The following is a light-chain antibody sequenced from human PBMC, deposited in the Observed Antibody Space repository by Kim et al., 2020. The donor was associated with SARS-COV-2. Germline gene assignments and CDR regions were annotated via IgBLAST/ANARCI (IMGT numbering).Light chain of an antibody. CDR1: QDISNY. J-gene: IGKJ1*01. CDR2: AAS. CDR3: QKCDSAPWT. Sequence: ASVGDRVTITCLASQDISNYLAWFQLKPGKAPKLLIYAASALQPGVSSRFSGSGSGTDFTLTVTSLQPEDVATYYCQKCDSAPWTFGQGTKVDIK. V-gene: IGKV1-27*01.